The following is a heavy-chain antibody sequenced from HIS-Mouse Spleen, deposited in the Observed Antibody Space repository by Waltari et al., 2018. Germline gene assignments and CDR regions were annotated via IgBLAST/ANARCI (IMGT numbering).Heavy chain of an antibody. V-gene: IGHV3-48*01. Sequence: EVQLVESGGGLVQPGGSLRLSCAASGFTFSSYSMNWVRQAPGKGLGWVSYISSSSSTIYYADSVKGRFTISRDNAKNSLYLQMNSLRAEDTAVYYCARVTYSSSKGVDYWGQGTLVTVSS. CDR2: ISSSSSTI. CDR1: GFTFSSYS. J-gene: IGHJ4*02. CDR3: ARVTYSSSKGVDY. D-gene: IGHD6-6*01.